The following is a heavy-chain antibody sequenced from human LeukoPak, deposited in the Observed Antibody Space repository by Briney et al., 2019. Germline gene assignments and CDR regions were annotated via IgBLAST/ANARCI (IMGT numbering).Heavy chain of an antibody. D-gene: IGHD2-2*01. J-gene: IGHJ4*02. V-gene: IGHV3-21*01. CDR2: IDSSGSKI. CDR1: GFSFSDYE. CDR3: ARVRSSSCFSVDY. Sequence: GGSLRLSCAASGFSFSDYEMNWVRQAPGKGLEWVSSIDSSGSKIYYADSVKGRFTISRDNAKNSLYLQMNSLRDEDTAVYYCARVRSSSCFSVDYWGQGTLVTVSS.